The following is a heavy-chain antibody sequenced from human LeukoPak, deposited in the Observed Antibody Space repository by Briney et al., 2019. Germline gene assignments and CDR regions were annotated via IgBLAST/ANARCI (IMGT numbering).Heavy chain of an antibody. CDR1: GYTFTSYA. D-gene: IGHD3-3*01. J-gene: IGHJ6*02. V-gene: IGHV7-4-1*02. CDR3: ARFGQPYYDFWSGYYRADYCYGMDV. CDR2: INTNTGNP. Sequence: ASVKVSCKASGYTFTSYAMNWVRQAPGQGLEWMGWINTNTGNPTYAQGFTGRFVFSLDTSVSTAYLQISSLKAEDTAVYYCARFGQPYYDFWSGYYRADYCYGMDVWGQGTTVTVSS.